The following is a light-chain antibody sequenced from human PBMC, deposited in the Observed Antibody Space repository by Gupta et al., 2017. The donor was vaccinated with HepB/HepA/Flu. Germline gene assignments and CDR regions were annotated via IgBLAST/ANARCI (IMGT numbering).Light chain of an antibody. CDR2: SNN. V-gene: IGLV1-44*01. Sequence: QSVLTQPPSASGTPGQRVTISCSGSSSNIGSNTVNWYQQLPGTAPKLLIYSNNQRPSRVPDRFSGSKSGTSASLAISGLQSEEEADYYCAAWDDSLNGYVFGTGTKVTVL. J-gene: IGLJ1*01. CDR1: SSNIGSNT. CDR3: AAWDDSLNGYV.